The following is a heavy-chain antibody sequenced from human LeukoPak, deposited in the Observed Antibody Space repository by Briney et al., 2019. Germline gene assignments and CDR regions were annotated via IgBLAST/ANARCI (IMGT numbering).Heavy chain of an antibody. CDR2: IYNTGGA. V-gene: IGHV4-38-2*02. CDR1: GYLIRNNFY. Sequence: SEALSLTCRDSGYLIRNNFYWGGIRPPPGRGLEGTGIIYNTGGAHKKPSLKSRVTISIETSKNQFSLKLHSVTAADTAMYYCAKDNGPSYDSGSYATSFDPWGQGKLVSVSS. CDR3: AKDNGPSYDSGSYATSFDP. D-gene: IGHD3-10*01. J-gene: IGHJ5*02.